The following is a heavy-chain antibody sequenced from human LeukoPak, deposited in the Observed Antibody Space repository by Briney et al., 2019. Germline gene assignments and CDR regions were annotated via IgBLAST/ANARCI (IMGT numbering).Heavy chain of an antibody. CDR3: ARTARGKYQFDP. D-gene: IGHD3-16*01. CDR1: GYTFTSYA. J-gene: IGHJ5*02. V-gene: IGHV1-3*01. Sequence: ASVKVSCKASGYTFTSYAMRWVRQAPGQRLEWMGWINAGNGNTKYSQKFQGRVTITRDTSASTAYMELSSLRSEDTAVYYCARTARGKYQFDPWGQGTLVTVSS. CDR2: INAGNGNT.